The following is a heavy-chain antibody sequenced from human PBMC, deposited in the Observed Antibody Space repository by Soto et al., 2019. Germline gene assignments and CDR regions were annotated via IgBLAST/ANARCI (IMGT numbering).Heavy chain of an antibody. Sequence: QVHLQESGPGLVQPSETLSLTCSVSGRSMSSNYWSWIRQSPDKGLEWLGYVFYGGTDYNPSLGGRVSTSVATAKTQFSLKLTSVPVADTAVYYCESYRGALYFESWGPGILVTVSA. D-gene: IGHD3-16*01. CDR1: GRSMSSNY. CDR2: VFYGGT. V-gene: IGHV4-59*01. CDR3: ESYRGALYFES. J-gene: IGHJ4*02.